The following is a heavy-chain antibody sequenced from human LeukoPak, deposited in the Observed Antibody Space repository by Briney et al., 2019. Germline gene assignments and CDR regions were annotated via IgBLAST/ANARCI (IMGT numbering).Heavy chain of an antibody. CDR1: GFTFSSYW. J-gene: IGHJ4*02. V-gene: IGHV3-7*01. Sequence: GGSLRLSCAASGFTFSSYWMSWVRQAPGKWLEWVANIKQDGSEKYYVDSVKDRFTISRHNAKNSLYLQMNSLRAEDTAVYYCARDGGSYSASIYWGQGTLVTVSS. D-gene: IGHD1-26*01. CDR2: IKQDGSEK. CDR3: ARDGGSYSASIY.